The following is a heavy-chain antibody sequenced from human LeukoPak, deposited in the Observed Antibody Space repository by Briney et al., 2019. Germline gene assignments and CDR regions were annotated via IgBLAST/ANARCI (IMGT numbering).Heavy chain of an antibody. CDR1: GFTFSSYA. J-gene: IGHJ2*01. CDR3: AKGAINLIYGDYPYWYFDL. CDR2: ISGSGGST. Sequence: PGGSLRLSCAASGFTFSSYAMSWVRQAPGKGLEWVSAISGSGGSTYYADSVKGRFTISRDNSKNTLYLQMNSLRAEDTAVYYCAKGAINLIYGDYPYWYFDLWGRGTLVTVSS. D-gene: IGHD4-17*01. V-gene: IGHV3-23*01.